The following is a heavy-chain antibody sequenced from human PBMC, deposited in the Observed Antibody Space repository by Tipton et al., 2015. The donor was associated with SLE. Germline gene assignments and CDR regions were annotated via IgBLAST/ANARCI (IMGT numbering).Heavy chain of an antibody. CDR1: GGSISSSSYY. CDR2: IYYSGST. CDR3: ARGGGANWFDP. J-gene: IGHJ5*02. Sequence: TLSLTCTVSGGSISSSSYYWGWIRQPPGKGLEWIGSIYYSGSTYYNPSLKSRVTISVDTSKNQFSLKLSSVTAADTAVYYCARGGGANWFDPWGQGTLVTVSS. V-gene: IGHV4-39*07. D-gene: IGHD4-23*01.